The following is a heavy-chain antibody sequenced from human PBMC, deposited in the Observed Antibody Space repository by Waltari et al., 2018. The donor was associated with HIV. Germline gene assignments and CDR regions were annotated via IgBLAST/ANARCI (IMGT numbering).Heavy chain of an antibody. CDR1: GFTFDRHG. CDR3: ARDNGWGAVRLGPLDL. D-gene: IGHD2-2*03. V-gene: IGHV3-33*01. Sequence: QVQLVESGGGVVQPGGSLRLSCVASGFTFDRHGMHWVRQAPGKGLVWVTSLWYDGSNEWYAESVKCRFSISRDNPNNTFYLWMSNLRPNDTAVYYCARDNGWGAVRLGPLDLWGQGTKVTVSS. J-gene: IGHJ3*01. CDR2: LWYDGSNE.